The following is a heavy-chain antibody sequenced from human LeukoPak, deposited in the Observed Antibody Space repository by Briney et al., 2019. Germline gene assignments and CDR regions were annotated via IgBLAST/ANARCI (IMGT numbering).Heavy chain of an antibody. J-gene: IGHJ3*02. V-gene: IGHV3-21*01. Sequence: GGSLRLSCAASGFTFSSYSMNWVRQAPGKGREWVSSISSSSSYIYYADSVKGRFTISRDNAKNSLYLQMNSLRAEDTAVYYCARVDSDALDIWGQGTMVTVSS. D-gene: IGHD2-2*03. CDR2: ISSSSSYI. CDR1: GFTFSSYS. CDR3: ARVDSDALDI.